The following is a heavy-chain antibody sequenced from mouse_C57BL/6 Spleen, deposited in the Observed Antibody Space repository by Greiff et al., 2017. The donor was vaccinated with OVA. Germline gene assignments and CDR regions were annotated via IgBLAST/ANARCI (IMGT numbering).Heavy chain of an antibody. J-gene: IGHJ2*01. D-gene: IGHD2-13*01. Sequence: VQLQQPGAELVRPGSSVKLSCKASGYTFTSYWMDWVKQRPGQGLEWIGNIYPSDSETHYNQKFKDKATLTVDKSSSTAYMQLSSLTSEDSAVYYCARNGDSYYFDYWGQGTTLTVSS. CDR3: ARNGDSYYFDY. CDR2: IYPSDSET. V-gene: IGHV1-61*01. CDR1: GYTFTSYW.